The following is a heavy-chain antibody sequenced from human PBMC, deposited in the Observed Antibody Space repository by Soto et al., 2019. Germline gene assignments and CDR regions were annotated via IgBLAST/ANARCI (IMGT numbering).Heavy chain of an antibody. CDR2: IYPGDSNT. CDR3: ARGPYDFWSDYPKGFDY. CDR1: GYSFTSFW. J-gene: IGHJ4*02. Sequence: ESRQNSCQGSGYSFTSFWIGWVRQMPGKGLEWIVIIYPGDSNTRYSPSFQGQVTISADKSINTAYLQWSSLKASDTAMYFCARGPYDFWSDYPKGFDYWGQGTLVTVSS. D-gene: IGHD3-3*01. V-gene: IGHV5-51*01.